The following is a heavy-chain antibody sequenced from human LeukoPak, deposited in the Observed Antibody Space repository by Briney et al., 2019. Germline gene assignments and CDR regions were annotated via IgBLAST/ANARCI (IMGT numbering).Heavy chain of an antibody. V-gene: IGHV4-34*01. J-gene: IGHJ5*02. D-gene: IGHD3-3*01. Sequence: TSETLSLTCAVYGGSFSGYYWSWLRQPPGKGLEWIGEINHSGSTNYNPSLKSRVTISVDTSKNQFSLKLSSVTAADTAVYYCARGMAYYDFWSGYYKPKYNWFDPWGQGTLVTVSS. CDR1: GGSFSGYY. CDR2: INHSGST. CDR3: ARGMAYYDFWSGYYKPKYNWFDP.